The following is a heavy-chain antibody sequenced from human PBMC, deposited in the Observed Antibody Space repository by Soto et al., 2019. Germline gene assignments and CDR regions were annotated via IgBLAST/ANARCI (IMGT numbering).Heavy chain of an antibody. D-gene: IGHD4-17*01. J-gene: IGHJ4*02. CDR3: ARWTAMDYGDYPGWYFDY. CDR2: ISAYNGNT. Sequence: ASVKVSCKASGYTFTSYGISWVRQAPGQGLEWMGWISAYNGNTNYAQKLQGRVTMTTDTSTSTAYMELRSLRSDDTAVYYCARWTAMDYGDYPGWYFDYWGQGTLVTVSS. V-gene: IGHV1-18*01. CDR1: GYTFTSYG.